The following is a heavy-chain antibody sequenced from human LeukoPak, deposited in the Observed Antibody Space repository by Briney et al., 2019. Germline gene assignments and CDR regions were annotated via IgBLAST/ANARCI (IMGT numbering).Heavy chain of an antibody. Sequence: SVKVSCKASGGTFSSYAISWVRHAPGQGLEWMGGIIPIFGTANYAQKFQGRVTITTDESTSTAYMELSSLRSEDTAVYYCARDPLDFWSGYYIGWFDPWGQGTLVTVSS. V-gene: IGHV1-69*05. CDR1: GGTFSSYA. J-gene: IGHJ5*02. D-gene: IGHD3-3*01. CDR2: IIPIFGTA. CDR3: ARDPLDFWSGYYIGWFDP.